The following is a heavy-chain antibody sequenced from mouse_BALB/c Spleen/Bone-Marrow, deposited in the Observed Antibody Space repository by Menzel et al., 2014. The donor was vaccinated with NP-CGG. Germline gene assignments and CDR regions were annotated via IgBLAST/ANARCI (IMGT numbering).Heavy chain of an antibody. J-gene: IGHJ2*01. Sequence: DVHLVESGGGLVQPGGSRKLSCAASGFTFSSFGMHWVRQAPEKGLEWVAYISSGSSTIYYADTVMGRFTISRDNPKNTLFLQMTSLRSEDTAMYYCARSGSSSGYFDYWGQGTTLTVSS. CDR3: ARSGSSSGYFDY. D-gene: IGHD1-1*01. CDR2: ISSGSSTI. CDR1: GFTFSSFG. V-gene: IGHV5-17*02.